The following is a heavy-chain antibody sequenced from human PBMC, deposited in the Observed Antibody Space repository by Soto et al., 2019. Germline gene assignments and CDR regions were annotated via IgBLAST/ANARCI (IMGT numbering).Heavy chain of an antibody. Sequence: EVQLLESGGGLVQPGGSLRLSCAASGFSFTNFAMSWVRQAPGKGLEWVAGIGASGDITWYADSVKGRLSISRDNSETTVYLQLTSLRPDDTALFYCARDVAMPTGLGLGYWGQGTLVTVSS. CDR2: IGASGDIT. CDR1: GFSFTNFA. D-gene: IGHD4-4*01. J-gene: IGHJ4*02. CDR3: ARDVAMPTGLGLGY. V-gene: IGHV3-23*01.